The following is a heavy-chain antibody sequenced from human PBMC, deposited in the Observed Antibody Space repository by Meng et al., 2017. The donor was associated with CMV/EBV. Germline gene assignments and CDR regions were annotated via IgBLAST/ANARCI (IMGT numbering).Heavy chain of an antibody. CDR3: ARVFPPPVAGTPYYYYYGMDV. Sequence: GGSLRLSCAASGFTFSSYSMNWVRQAPGKGLEWVSSISSSSSYIYYADSVKGRFTISRDNAKNSLYLQMNSLRAEDTAVYYCARVFPPPVAGTPYYYYYGMDVWGQGTTVTVSS. V-gene: IGHV3-21*01. CDR2: ISSSSSYI. CDR1: GFTFSSYS. D-gene: IGHD6-19*01. J-gene: IGHJ6*02.